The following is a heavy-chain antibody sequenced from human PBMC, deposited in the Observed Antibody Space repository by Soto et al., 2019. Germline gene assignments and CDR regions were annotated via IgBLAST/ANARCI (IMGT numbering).Heavy chain of an antibody. V-gene: IGHV4-38-2*01. CDR2: IYHSGST. CDR1: GYSVSSGDY. CDR3: ASSFVVVTATYYFDY. Sequence: PSETLSLTCAVSGYSVSSGDYWGWIRQPPGKGLEWIGSIYHSGSTYYNPSLKSRVTISVDTSKNQFSLKLSSVTAADTAVYYCASSFVVVTATYYFDYWGQGTLVT. J-gene: IGHJ4*02. D-gene: IGHD2-21*02.